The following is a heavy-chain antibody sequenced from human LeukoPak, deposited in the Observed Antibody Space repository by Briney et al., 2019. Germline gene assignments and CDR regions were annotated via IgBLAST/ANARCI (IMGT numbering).Heavy chain of an antibody. V-gene: IGHV1-2*02. J-gene: IGHJ4*02. CDR3: ARGYCSGDCFSLFDY. D-gene: IGHD2-21*02. CDR2: INPNSGGT. CDR1: GYMFTGYY. Sequence: ASVKVSCKASGYMFTGYYMHWVRQAPGQGLEWMGWINPNSGGTNYAQKFQGRVTMTRDTSISTAYMELSSLRSDDTAVYYCARGYCSGDCFSLFDYWGQGTLVTVSS.